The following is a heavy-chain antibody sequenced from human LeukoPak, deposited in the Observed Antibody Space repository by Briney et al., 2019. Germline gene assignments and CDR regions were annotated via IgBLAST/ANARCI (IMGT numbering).Heavy chain of an antibody. CDR1: GGTFSSXX. J-gene: IGHJ4*02. V-gene: IGHV1-69*01. CDR2: IIXIFGTA. CDR3: ARDHYDILTGG. Sequence: ASVKVSCKXSGGTFSSXXXXXXXXAPGQXXXXXGGIIXIFGTANYAXKFQGXVTITXXXXTSTAYMELSSLRSEDTAVYYCARDHYDILTGGWGQGTLVTVSS. D-gene: IGHD3-9*01.